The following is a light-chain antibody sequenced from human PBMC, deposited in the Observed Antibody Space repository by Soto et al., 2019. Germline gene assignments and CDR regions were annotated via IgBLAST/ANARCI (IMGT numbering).Light chain of an antibody. V-gene: IGLV2-14*01. CDR2: DVS. Sequence: QSVLTQPASVSGSPGQSITISCTGTSSDVVGYNSVSWYQQDPGKAPKLMIFDVSNRPSGVSSRFSGSRSGNTASLTISRLQAEDEADYYCSSYASSSTLVYVFGTGTKVTVL. CDR1: SSDVVGYNS. CDR3: SSYASSSTLVYV. J-gene: IGLJ1*01.